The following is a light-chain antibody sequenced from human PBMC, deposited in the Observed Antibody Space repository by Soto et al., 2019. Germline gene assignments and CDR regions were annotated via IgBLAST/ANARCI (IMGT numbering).Light chain of an antibody. CDR2: DAS. V-gene: IGKV1-33*01. Sequence: DIQMTQSPSSLSASVGDRVTVTCRASQDIGNYLCWYQQRLGKAPKLLIYDASYLEAGVPSRFSGSGSGTDFTFTISSLQPEDFATYYCQRHDSLPLTFGGGTKVEMK. CDR3: QRHDSLPLT. J-gene: IGKJ4*01. CDR1: QDIGNY.